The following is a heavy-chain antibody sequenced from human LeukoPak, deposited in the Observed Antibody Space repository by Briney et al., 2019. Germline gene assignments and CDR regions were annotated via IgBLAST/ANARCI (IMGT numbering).Heavy chain of an antibody. CDR3: ARGLGSSIILIDY. Sequence: PSETLSLTCTVSSGSISSHYWSWIRQPPGKGLEWIGYIYYSGSTNYNPSLKSRVTISVDTSKNQFSLKLSSVTAADTAVYYCARGLGSSIILIDYWGQGTLVTVSS. D-gene: IGHD6-19*01. V-gene: IGHV4-59*11. CDR2: IYYSGST. J-gene: IGHJ4*02. CDR1: SGSISSHY.